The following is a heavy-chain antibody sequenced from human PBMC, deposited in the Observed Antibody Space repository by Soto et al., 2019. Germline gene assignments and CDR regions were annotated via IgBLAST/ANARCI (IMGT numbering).Heavy chain of an antibody. V-gene: IGHV4-34*01. J-gene: IGHJ4*02. Sequence: SETLSLSCAVYGGSFSGYYWSWIRQPPGKGLEWIGEINHSGSTNYNPSLKSRVTISVDTSKNQFSLKLSSVTAADTAVYYCAREDCSGGSCYYFDYWGQGTLVTVSS. CDR1: GGSFSGYY. D-gene: IGHD2-15*01. CDR2: INHSGST. CDR3: AREDCSGGSCYYFDY.